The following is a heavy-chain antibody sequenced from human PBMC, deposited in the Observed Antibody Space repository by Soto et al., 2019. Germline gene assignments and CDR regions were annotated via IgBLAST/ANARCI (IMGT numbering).Heavy chain of an antibody. D-gene: IGHD2-15*01. CDR2: INPSNST. Sequence: ASVKVSCKASGYTFTSYYMHWVRQAPGQGLEWMGIINPSNSTTYAQKFQGRVTMTRDTSTSTVYMELSSLRSEDTAVYYCATVDCSGSRRYSIGFWGQGTLVNVFS. J-gene: IGHJ4*02. V-gene: IGHV1-46*03. CDR1: GYTFTSYY. CDR3: ATVDCSGSRRYSIGF.